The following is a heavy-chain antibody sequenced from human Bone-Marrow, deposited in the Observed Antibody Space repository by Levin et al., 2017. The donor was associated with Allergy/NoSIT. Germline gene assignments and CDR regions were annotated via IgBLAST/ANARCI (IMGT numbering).Heavy chain of an antibody. V-gene: IGHV3-21*01. Sequence: GGSLRLSCAASGFTFSSYSMNWVRQAPGKGLEWVSSISSSSSYIYYADSVKGRFTISRDNAKNSLYLQMNSLRAEVTAVYYCARAVYSGYDLYSDWGQGTLVTVSS. CDR1: GFTFSSYS. D-gene: IGHD5-12*01. CDR3: ARAVYSGYDLYSD. J-gene: IGHJ4*02. CDR2: ISSSSSYI.